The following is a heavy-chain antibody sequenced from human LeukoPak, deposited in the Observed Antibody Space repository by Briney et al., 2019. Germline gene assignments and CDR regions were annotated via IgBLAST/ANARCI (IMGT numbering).Heavy chain of an antibody. J-gene: IGHJ4*02. Sequence: ASVKISCKASGYTFTSYYMHWVRQAPGQGLEWMGIINPSGGSTSYAQKFQGRVTMTRDTSTSTVYMELSSLRSEDTAVYYCARDLQTLYYFDYWGQGTLVTVSS. CDR3: ARDLQTLYYFDY. CDR2: INPSGGST. CDR1: GYTFTSYY. D-gene: IGHD4-11*01. V-gene: IGHV1-46*01.